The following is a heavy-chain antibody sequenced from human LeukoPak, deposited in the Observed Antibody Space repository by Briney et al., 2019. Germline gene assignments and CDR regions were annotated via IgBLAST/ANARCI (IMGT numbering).Heavy chain of an antibody. CDR3: ARNILFAFDI. Sequence: KCSQTLSLTCAISGDSVSRNSAAWNWIRQSPSRGLEWLGRTYYRSKWYDDFAESVKSRITINPDTSKNQFSLQLNSVTPEDTAMYYCARNILFAFDIWGQGTMVTVSS. V-gene: IGHV6-1*01. CDR2: TYYRSKWYD. J-gene: IGHJ3*02. CDR1: GDSVSRNSAA.